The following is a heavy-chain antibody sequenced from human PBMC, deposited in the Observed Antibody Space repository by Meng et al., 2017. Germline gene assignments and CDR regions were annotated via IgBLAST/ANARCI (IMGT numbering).Heavy chain of an antibody. D-gene: IGHD5-12*01. CDR3: ARFGGIVATISAFDY. CDR1: GYTFTGYY. Sequence: QGQLVQVGAEGKKPGASVKVACKASGYTFTGYYMHWVRQAPGQGLEWMGRINPNSGGTNYAQKFQGRVTMTRDTSISTAYMELSRLRSDDTAVYYCARFGGIVATISAFDYWGQGTLVTVSS. CDR2: INPNSGGT. J-gene: IGHJ4*02. V-gene: IGHV1-2*06.